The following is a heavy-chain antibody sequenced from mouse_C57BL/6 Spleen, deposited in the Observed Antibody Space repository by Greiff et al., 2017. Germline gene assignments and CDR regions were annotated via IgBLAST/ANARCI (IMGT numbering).Heavy chain of an antibody. Sequence: EVQLQQSGPELVKPGASVKISCKASGYSFTGYYMNWVKQSPEKSLEWIGEINPSTGGTTYNQKFKAKATLTVDKSSSTAYMQLKSLTSDDSAVYYCARSGLTGTGAWFAYWGQGTLVTVSA. V-gene: IGHV1-42*01. CDR2: INPSTGGT. CDR1: GYSFTGYY. J-gene: IGHJ3*01. CDR3: ARSGLTGTGAWFAY. D-gene: IGHD4-1*01.